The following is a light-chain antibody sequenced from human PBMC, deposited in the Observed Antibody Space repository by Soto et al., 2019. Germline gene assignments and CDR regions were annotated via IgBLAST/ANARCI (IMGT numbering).Light chain of an antibody. CDR3: QRRRDWHPT. J-gene: IGKJ5*01. CDR2: DAS. Sequence: EIVLTQSPATLSLSPGERATLSCRASQSVSTYLAWYQKKPGQTPRLLIYDASNRATGIPARFSGSGSGTDFTLTISSLGPEDFAVYYCQRRRDWHPTFGGGTRLDIK. CDR1: QSVSTY. V-gene: IGKV3-11*01.